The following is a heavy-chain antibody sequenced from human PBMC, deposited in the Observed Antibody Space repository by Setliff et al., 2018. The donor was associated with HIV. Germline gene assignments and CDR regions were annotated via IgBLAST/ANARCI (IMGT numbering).Heavy chain of an antibody. CDR2: IIPTFTRA. V-gene: IGHV1-69*05. J-gene: IGHJ5*02. CDR1: GGTFGRFG. Sequence: GASVKVSCKASGGTFGRFGISWVRQAHGHGLEWMGGIIPTFTRANYAQKFQARVIITMDKSPSTAFMELTSLTSEDTAVYYCARSVHSLYGDYATYFDPWGQGTQVTVSS. CDR3: ARSVHSLYGDYATYFDP. D-gene: IGHD4-17*01.